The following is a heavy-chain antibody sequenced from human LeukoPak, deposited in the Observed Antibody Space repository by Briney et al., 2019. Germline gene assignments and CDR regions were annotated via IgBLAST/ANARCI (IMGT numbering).Heavy chain of an antibody. CDR3: AKALGYGDYYYFDY. V-gene: IGHV3-53*01. D-gene: IGHD4-17*01. CDR2: IYSGGST. J-gene: IGHJ4*02. Sequence: HPGGSLRLSCAASGFTVSSNYMSWVRQAPGKGLEWVSIIYSGGSTFYADSVKGRFTISRDNSKNTLYLQMNSLRAEDTAVYYCAKALGYGDYYYFDYWGQGTLVTVSS. CDR1: GFTVSSNY.